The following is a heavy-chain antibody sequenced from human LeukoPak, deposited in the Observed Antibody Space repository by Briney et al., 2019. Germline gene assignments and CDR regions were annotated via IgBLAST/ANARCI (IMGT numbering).Heavy chain of an antibody. CDR2: IYRGGST. D-gene: IGHD2-21*01. CDR3: ARIPTEDDWYFDL. Sequence: GGSLRLSCSASGFTVSDYYMTWVRQAPGKGLEWVSLIYRGGSTYYADSVQGRFTISRDDSKNTLYVQMKSLRAEDTAVYYCARIPTEDDWYFDLWGRGVLVTVSS. J-gene: IGHJ2*01. V-gene: IGHV3-66*01. CDR1: GFTVSDYY.